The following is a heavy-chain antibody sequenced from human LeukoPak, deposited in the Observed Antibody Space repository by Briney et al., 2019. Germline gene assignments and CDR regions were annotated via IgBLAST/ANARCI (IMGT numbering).Heavy chain of an antibody. D-gene: IGHD3-22*01. CDR2: IYPGDSDT. J-gene: IGHJ6*03. CDR3: ARQAMIAHPPLFYYYYYMDV. Sequence: GESLKISCKGSGYSFTSYWIGWVRQMPGKGLEWMGIIYPGDSDTRYSPSFQGQVTISADKSISTAYLQWSSLKASDTAMYYCARQAMIAHPPLFYYYYYMDVWGKGTTVTVSS. V-gene: IGHV5-51*01. CDR1: GYSFTSYW.